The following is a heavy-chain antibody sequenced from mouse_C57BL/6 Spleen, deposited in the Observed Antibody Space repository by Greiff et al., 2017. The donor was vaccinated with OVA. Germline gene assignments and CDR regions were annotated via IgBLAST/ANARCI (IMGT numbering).Heavy chain of an antibody. D-gene: IGHD1-1*01. Sequence: QVQLKESGAELVKPGASVKLSCKASGYTFTEYTIHWVKQRSGQGLEWIGWFYPGSGSIKYNEKFKDKATLTADKSSSTVYMELSRLTSEDSAVYCGARHEDSPHYYGSSYWYFDVWGTGTTVTVSS. CDR3: ARHEDSPHYYGSSYWYFDV. V-gene: IGHV1-62-2*01. CDR2: FYPGSGSI. J-gene: IGHJ1*03. CDR1: GYTFTEYT.